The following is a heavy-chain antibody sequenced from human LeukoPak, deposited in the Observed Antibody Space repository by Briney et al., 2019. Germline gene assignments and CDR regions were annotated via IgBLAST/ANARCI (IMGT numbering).Heavy chain of an antibody. J-gene: IGHJ5*02. Sequence: QPGGSLRLSCAASGFTFSSYGMHWVRQAPGKGLEWVAFIRYDGSNKYYADSVKGRFTISRDNSKNTLYLQMNSLRAEDTAVYYCAKDLGYCSGGSCYENWFDPWGQGTLVTVSS. CDR2: IRYDGSNK. D-gene: IGHD2-15*01. CDR3: AKDLGYCSGGSCYENWFDP. V-gene: IGHV3-30*02. CDR1: GFTFSSYG.